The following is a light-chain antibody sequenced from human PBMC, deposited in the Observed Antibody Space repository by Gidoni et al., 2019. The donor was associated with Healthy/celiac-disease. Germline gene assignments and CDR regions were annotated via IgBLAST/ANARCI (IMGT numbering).Light chain of an antibody. V-gene: IGLV1-47*02. J-gene: IGLJ1*01. CDR2: SNN. Sequence: SVLTQPPSSSGTPGQRVTISCSGRSSNSGSHYLYWYQQLPGPAPKLLIYSNNQRPSGVTDRCSGSKSGTSAALAISGLRSEDEADYYCAAWDDSLSGPNYVFGTGTKVTVL. CDR1: SSNSGSHY. CDR3: AAWDDSLSGPNYV.